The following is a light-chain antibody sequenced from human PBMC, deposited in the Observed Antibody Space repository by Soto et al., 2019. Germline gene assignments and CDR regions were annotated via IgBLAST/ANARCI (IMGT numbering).Light chain of an antibody. CDR1: QTVNSNY. CDR3: QRSGSSPPYA. J-gene: IGKJ2*01. Sequence: EIVLTQSPGTLSLSPGERATFSCRASQTVNSNYLAWYQHRPGLAPRLLIHGTSNRATGIPDRFSGSGSGTDFTLTISAPAPEAFPVSYCQRSGSSPPYASGQGTKLEIK. V-gene: IGKV3-20*01. CDR2: GTS.